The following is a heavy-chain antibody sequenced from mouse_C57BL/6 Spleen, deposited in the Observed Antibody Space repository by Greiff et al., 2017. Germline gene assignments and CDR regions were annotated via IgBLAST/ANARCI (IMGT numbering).Heavy chain of an antibody. J-gene: IGHJ2*01. CDR3: TRSGYYSNYAGYYFDY. V-gene: IGHV1-5*01. CDR2: IYPGNSDT. D-gene: IGHD2-5*01. CDR1: GYTFTSYW. Sequence: EVQLQQSGTVLARPGASVKMSCKTSGYTFTSYWMHWVKQRPGQGLEWIGAIYPGNSDTSYNQKFKGKAKLTAVTSASTAYMELSSLTNEDSAVYYCTRSGYYSNYAGYYFDYWGQGTTLTVSS.